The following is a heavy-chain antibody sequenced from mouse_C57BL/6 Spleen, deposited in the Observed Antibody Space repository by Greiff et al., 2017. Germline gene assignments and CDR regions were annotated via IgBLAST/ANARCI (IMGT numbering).Heavy chain of an antibody. CDR1: GFTFSDFY. V-gene: IGHV7-1*01. J-gene: IGHJ2*01. CDR3: ARVRAGYLDY. CDR2: SRNKANDYTT. Sequence: EVKLMESGGGLVQSGRSLRLSCATSGFTFSDFYMEWVRQAPGKGLEWIAASRNKANDYTTEYSASLKGRFIVSRDTSQSILYLQMNALSAEDTAIYYCARVRAGYLDYWGQGTTLTVSS. D-gene: IGHD3-3*01.